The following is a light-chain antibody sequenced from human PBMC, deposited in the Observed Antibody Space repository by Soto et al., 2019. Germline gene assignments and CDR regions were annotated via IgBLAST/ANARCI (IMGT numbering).Light chain of an antibody. CDR3: SSYTTTTTLV. Sequence: QSALTQPASVSGSPGQSITISWTGTSSDIGFYNYVSWYQQHPGKAPKLMIYEVSDRPSGVSNRFSGSKSGNTASLTISGLQAEDEADYYCSSYTTTTTLVFGTGTKVTVL. V-gene: IGLV2-14*01. CDR1: SSDIGFYNY. CDR2: EVS. J-gene: IGLJ1*01.